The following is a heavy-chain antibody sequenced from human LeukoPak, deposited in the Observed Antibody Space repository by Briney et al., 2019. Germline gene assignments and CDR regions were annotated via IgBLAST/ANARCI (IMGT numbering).Heavy chain of an antibody. CDR1: GYSFTSYY. CDR2: INPAGGST. Sequence: ASVKVSCKASGYSFTSYYMHWVRQAPGQGLEWMGIINPAGGSTSYAQKFRGRVTMTRDTSTSTVYMELSSLRSEDTAVYYCARGYCSCGICFDYWGQGTLVTVSS. CDR3: ARGYCSCGICFDY. D-gene: IGHD2-15*01. V-gene: IGHV1-46*01. J-gene: IGHJ4*02.